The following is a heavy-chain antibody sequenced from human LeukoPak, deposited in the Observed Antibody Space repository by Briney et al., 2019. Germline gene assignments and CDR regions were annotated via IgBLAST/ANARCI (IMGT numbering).Heavy chain of an antibody. CDR1: GFTFDDYA. J-gene: IGHJ5*02. CDR2: ISRNSGSI. D-gene: IGHD6-6*01. V-gene: IGHV3-9*03. CDR3: AKDHERSSTSFWFDP. Sequence: GGSLRLSCAASGFTFDDYAMHWVRQAPGKGLEWVSGISRNSGSIGYADSVKGRFTISRDNAKNSLYLQMNSLRAEDMALYYCAKDHERSSTSFWFDPWGQGTLVTVSS.